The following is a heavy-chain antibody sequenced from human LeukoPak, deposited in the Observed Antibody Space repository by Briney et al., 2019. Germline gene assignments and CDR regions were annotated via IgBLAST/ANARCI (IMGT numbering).Heavy chain of an antibody. CDR1: GFTFSSYG. CDR3: AKEVAASYYYYYGMDV. CDR2: ISYDGSNK. Sequence: GRSLRLSCAASGFTFSSYGMHWVRQAPGKGLEWVAVISYDGSNKYYADSVKGRFTISRDNFKNTLYLQMNSLRAEDTAVYYCAKEVAASYYYYYGMDVWGQGTTVTVSS. D-gene: IGHD2-15*01. V-gene: IGHV3-30*18. J-gene: IGHJ6*02.